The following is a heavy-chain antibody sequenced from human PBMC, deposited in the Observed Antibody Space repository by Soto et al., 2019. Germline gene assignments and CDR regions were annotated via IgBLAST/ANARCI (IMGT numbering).Heavy chain of an antibody. J-gene: IGHJ4*02. CDR1: GGSISSYY. CDR2: VSYSGT. D-gene: IGHD7-27*01. V-gene: IGHV4-59*01. CDR3: ARGTNWDRGVFDY. Sequence: PSETLSLTCTVSGGSISSYYWSWIRQPPGKGLEWVGYVSYSGTNYNPSLKSRVTISVDTSKNQFSLRLRSVIAADAAVYYCARGTNWDRGVFDYWGQGTLVTVSS.